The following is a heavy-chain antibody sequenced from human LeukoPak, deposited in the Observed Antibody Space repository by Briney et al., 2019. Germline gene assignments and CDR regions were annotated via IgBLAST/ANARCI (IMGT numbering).Heavy chain of an antibody. V-gene: IGHV3-66*04. CDR1: GFTFSNNY. Sequence: GGSLRLSCAASGFTFSNNYMSWVRQAPGKGLEWVSDINSRGKTNYADSVKGRFTFSRNHSKNKLLLQMNTLRTEDPALYYWGRHAPQVPAAGALSSWGEGALVLVS. CDR3: GRHAPQVPAAGALSS. J-gene: IGHJ5*02. CDR2: INSRGKT. D-gene: IGHD6-13*01.